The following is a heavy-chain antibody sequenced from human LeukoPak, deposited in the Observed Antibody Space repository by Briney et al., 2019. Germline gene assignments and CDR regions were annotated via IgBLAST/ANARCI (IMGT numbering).Heavy chain of an antibody. CDR3: ARESTMTWFDP. CDR2: IKQNGSEK. Sequence: SGGSLRLFCAASGFTFRSYWMSWVRQAPGKGLEWVANIKQNGSEKYYVDSVRGRFTISRDNAKNSVYLQMNSLRAEDTAVYYCARESTMTWFDPWGQGTLVTVSS. D-gene: IGHD5/OR15-5a*01. J-gene: IGHJ5*02. CDR1: GFTFRSYW. V-gene: IGHV3-7*04.